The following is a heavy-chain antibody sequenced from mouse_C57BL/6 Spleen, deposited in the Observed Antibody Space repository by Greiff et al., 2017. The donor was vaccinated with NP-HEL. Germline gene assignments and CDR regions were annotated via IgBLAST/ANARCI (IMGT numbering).Heavy chain of an antibody. CDR2: IDPSDSYT. CDR3: ARWRDYDEGAY. V-gene: IGHV1-69*01. D-gene: IGHD2-4*01. J-gene: IGHJ3*01. CDR1: GYTFTSYW. Sequence: VQLQQPGAELVMPGASVKLSCKASGYTFTSYWLHWVKQRPGQGLEWIGEIDPSDSYTNYNQKFKGKSTLTVDKSSSTAYMQLSSLTSEDSAVYYCARWRDYDEGAYWGQGTLVTVSA.